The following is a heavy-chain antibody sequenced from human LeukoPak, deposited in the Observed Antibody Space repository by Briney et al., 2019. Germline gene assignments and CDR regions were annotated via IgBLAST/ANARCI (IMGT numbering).Heavy chain of an antibody. CDR3: ARALKGNHYFGSGTYRWFAP. D-gene: IGHD3-10*01. J-gene: IGHJ5*02. V-gene: IGHV1-8*03. CDR1: GYTFTNYD. Sequence: EASVKVSCKASGYTFTNYDVNWVRQATGQGLEWMGWMNPKSNNRGYAQKFQGRVTITTNTSISTAYMELSNLRSEDTAVYYCARALKGNHYFGSGTYRWFAPWGQGTQVTVSS. CDR2: MNPKSNNR.